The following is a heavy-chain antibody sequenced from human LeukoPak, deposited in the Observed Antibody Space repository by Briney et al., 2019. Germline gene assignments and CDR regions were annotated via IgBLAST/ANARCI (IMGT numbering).Heavy chain of an antibody. J-gene: IGHJ6*02. D-gene: IGHD3-22*01. CDR2: IYYSGST. V-gene: IGHV4-59*08. Sequence: SETLSLTCTVSGGSISSYYWGWIRQPPGKGLEWIGYIYYSGSTNYNPSLKSRVTISVDTSKNQFSLKLSSVTAADTAVYYCARRPLGYDSSGTYGMDVWGQGTTVTVSS. CDR3: ARRPLGYDSSGTYGMDV. CDR1: GGSISSYY.